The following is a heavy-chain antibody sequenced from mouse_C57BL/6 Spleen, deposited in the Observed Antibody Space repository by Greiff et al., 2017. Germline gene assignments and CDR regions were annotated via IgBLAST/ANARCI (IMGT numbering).Heavy chain of an antibody. V-gene: IGHV3-6*01. CDR1: GYSITSGYY. J-gene: IGHJ2*01. CDR2: ISYDGSN. D-gene: IGHD4-1*01. CDR3: ARGELGLDY. Sequence: EVKLVESGPGLVKPSQSLSLTCSVTGYSITSGYYWNWIRQFPGNKLEWMGYISYDGSNNYNPSLKNRISITRDTSKNQFFLKLNSVTTEDTATYYCARGELGLDYWGQGTTLTVSS.